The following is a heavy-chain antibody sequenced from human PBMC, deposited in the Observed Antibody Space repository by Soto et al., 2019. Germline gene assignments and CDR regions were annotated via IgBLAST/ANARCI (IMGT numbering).Heavy chain of an antibody. Sequence: SETLSLTCTVSGGSISSGDYYWSWIRQPPGKGLEWIGYIYYSGSTYYNPSLKSRVTISVDTSKNQFSLKLSSVTAADTAVYYCASSDSSGPDPFDIWGQGTMVTVSS. V-gene: IGHV4-30-4*01. J-gene: IGHJ3*02. CDR3: ASSDSSGPDPFDI. D-gene: IGHD3-22*01. CDR1: GGSISSGDYY. CDR2: IYYSGST.